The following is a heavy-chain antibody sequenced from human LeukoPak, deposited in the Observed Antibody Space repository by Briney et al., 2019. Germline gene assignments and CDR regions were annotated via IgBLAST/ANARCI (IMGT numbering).Heavy chain of an antibody. CDR2: IGTAGDP. Sequence: GGSLRLSCAASGFTFSSYDMHWVRQATGKGLGWVSAIGTAGDPYYPGSVKGRFTISRENAKNSLYLQMNSLRAGDTAVYYCARGGLNYGDYKYYYYYGMDVWGKGTTVTVSS. CDR1: GFTFSSYD. D-gene: IGHD4-17*01. J-gene: IGHJ6*04. CDR3: ARGGLNYGDYKYYYYYGMDV. V-gene: IGHV3-13*05.